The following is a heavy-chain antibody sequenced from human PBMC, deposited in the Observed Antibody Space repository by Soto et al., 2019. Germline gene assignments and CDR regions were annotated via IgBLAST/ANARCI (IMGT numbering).Heavy chain of an antibody. CDR2: ISGSGGST. V-gene: IGHV3-23*01. D-gene: IGHD3-22*01. CDR1: GFTFSSYA. J-gene: IGHJ4*02. Sequence: GGSLRLSCAASGFTFSSYAMSWVRQAPGKGLEWVSAISGSGGSTYYADSVKGRFTISRDNSKNTLYLQMNSLRAEDTAVYYCAKTPYDSSGLPYKHYWGQGTLVTVSS. CDR3: AKTPYDSSGLPYKHY.